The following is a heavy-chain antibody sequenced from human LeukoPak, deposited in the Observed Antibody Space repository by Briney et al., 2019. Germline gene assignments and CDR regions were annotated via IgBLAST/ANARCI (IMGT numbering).Heavy chain of an antibody. Sequence: PSETLSLTCTVSGGSISSGDYYWSWIRQPPGKGLEWIGYIYYSGSTYYNPSLKSRVTISVDTSKNQFSLKLSSMTAADTAVYYCARGRGERDTIFGVAPRWFDPWGQGTLVTVSS. D-gene: IGHD3-3*01. V-gene: IGHV4-30-4*08. CDR3: ARGRGERDTIFGVAPRWFDP. CDR1: GGSISSGDYY. CDR2: IYYSGST. J-gene: IGHJ5*02.